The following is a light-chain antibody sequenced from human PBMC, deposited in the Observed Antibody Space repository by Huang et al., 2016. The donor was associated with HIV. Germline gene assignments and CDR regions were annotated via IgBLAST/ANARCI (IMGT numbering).Light chain of an antibody. J-gene: IGKJ5*01. V-gene: IGKV1-33*01. CDR3: QQHGDFPIT. CDR2: DAS. Sequence: DIQMTQSPSSLSASVKDRVTITCQASHDISTYLNWYQQKPGKAPKLLIYDASNLETGVPSRFSGSGSGTHFTLTINGLQPEDFAIYYCQQHGDFPITFGQGTRLDMK. CDR1: HDISTY.